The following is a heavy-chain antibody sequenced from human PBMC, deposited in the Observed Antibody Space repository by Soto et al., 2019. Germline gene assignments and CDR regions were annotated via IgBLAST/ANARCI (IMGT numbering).Heavy chain of an antibody. CDR1: GFTSTNYV. J-gene: IGHJ3*02. V-gene: IGHV3-23*01. Sequence: GGSLRLSCAPSGFTSTNYVMNWVRQAPGKGLEWVSSISGSGTTTFYADSVKGRFIISRDNSKNTLYLQMNSLRAEDTALYYCAKDRVGGVPDAFDSWGQGTMVTVS. CDR2: ISGSGTTT. CDR3: AKDRVGGVPDAFDS. D-gene: IGHD2-8*01.